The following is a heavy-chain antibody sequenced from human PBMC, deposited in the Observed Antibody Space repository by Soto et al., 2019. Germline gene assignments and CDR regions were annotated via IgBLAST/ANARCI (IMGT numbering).Heavy chain of an antibody. V-gene: IGHV3-23*01. Sequence: EVQLLESGGGLVQPGGSLRLSCAASEFTFSSNARHWVRQAPGKGLEWVSGITGSGSTIFYADSVKGRFTISRDNFKNTLSLHMSSLRAEDTAIYYCAKDFAAYLSSWFHLWGQGTLVTVSS. D-gene: IGHD6-13*01. CDR1: EFTFSSNA. J-gene: IGHJ5*02. CDR2: ITGSGSTI. CDR3: AKDFAAYLSSWFHL.